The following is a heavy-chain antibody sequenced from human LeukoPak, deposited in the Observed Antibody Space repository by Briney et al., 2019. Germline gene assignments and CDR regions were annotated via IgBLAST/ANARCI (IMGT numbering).Heavy chain of an antibody. CDR2: IGSAGDT. Sequence: GGSLRLSCTASAFTVSTYGMHWVRQAPGKGLEWVSAIGSAGDTYHSDSVKGRFTISRDSAKNSLDLQMNSLRDEDTAVYFCVRDVIRGGQGTLVTVSS. CDR1: AFTVSTYG. J-gene: IGHJ4*02. D-gene: IGHD3-10*01. V-gene: IGHV3-13*01. CDR3: VRDVIR.